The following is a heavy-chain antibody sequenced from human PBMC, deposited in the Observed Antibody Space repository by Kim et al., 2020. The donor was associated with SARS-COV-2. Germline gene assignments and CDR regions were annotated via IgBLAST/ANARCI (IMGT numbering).Heavy chain of an antibody. CDR3: ARGCVIAAAGTLVWDYYYGMDV. Sequence: ASVKVSCKASGYTFTSYDINWVRQATGQGLEWMGWMNPNSGNTGYAQKFQGRVTMTRNTSISTAYMELSSLRSEDTAVYYCARGCVIAAAGTLVWDYYYGMDVWGPGTTVTVSS. D-gene: IGHD6-13*01. J-gene: IGHJ6*02. CDR1: GYTFTSYD. V-gene: IGHV1-8*01. CDR2: MNPNSGNT.